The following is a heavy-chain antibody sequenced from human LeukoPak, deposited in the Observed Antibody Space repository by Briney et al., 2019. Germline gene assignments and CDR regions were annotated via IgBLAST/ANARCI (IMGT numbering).Heavy chain of an antibody. Sequence: GGSLRLSCAASGFTFSSYAMSWVRQAPGKGLEWVSAISGSGGSTYYADSVKGRFTISRDNSKNTLYLQMNSLRAEDTAVYYCAKDRGRFLEWLSRGYYFDYWGQGTLVTVSS. CDR3: AKDRGRFLEWLSRGYYFDY. V-gene: IGHV3-23*01. CDR2: ISGSGGST. CDR1: GFTFSSYA. D-gene: IGHD3-3*01. J-gene: IGHJ4*02.